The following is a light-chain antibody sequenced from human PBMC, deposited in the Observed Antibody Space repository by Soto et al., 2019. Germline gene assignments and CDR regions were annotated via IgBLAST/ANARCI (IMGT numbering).Light chain of an antibody. J-gene: IGKJ5*01. CDR1: QSVTTR. Sequence: IVLTQSPGTLSLSPGARVPLSCRARQSVTTRLAWYQHKPGQAPTLLMSGASNRASGVPVRFSGSGSGTDFTLTITRLEPEDFALYYCQQYGGSPITFGLGTRLEIK. V-gene: IGKV3-20*01. CDR2: GAS. CDR3: QQYGGSPIT.